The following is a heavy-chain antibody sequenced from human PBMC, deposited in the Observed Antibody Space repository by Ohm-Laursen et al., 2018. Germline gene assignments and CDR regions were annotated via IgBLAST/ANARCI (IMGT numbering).Heavy chain of an antibody. CDR1: GGSISSYY. V-gene: IGHV4-59*12. J-gene: IGHJ3*02. CDR3: ARRPRPGWGGSVRDI. D-gene: IGHD3-10*01. CDR2: IDYSGST. Sequence: TLSLTCTVSGGSISSYYWTWIRQPPGKGLEWIGYIDYSGSTNYTPSLKSRVTISVDTSKNQFSLKLSSVTAADTAVYYCARRPRPGWGGSVRDIWGQGTMVTVSS.